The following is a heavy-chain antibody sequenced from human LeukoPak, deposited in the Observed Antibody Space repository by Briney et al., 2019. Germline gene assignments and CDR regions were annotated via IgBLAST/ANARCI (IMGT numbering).Heavy chain of an antibody. D-gene: IGHD3-10*01. CDR1: GGSISSYY. J-gene: IGHJ4*02. CDR2: IYYSGST. CDR3: AGLPFFAGGPDY. V-gene: IGHV4-59*08. Sequence: SETLSLTCTVSGGSISSYYWSWIRQPPGKGLEWIGDIYYSGSTNYYPSLKSRVTISVDTSKNQFSLKLSSVTAADTAVYYCAGLPFFAGGPDYWGQGTLVTVSS.